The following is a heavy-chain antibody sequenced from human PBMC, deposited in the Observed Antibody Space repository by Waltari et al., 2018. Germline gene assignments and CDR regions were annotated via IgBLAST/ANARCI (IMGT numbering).Heavy chain of an antibody. J-gene: IGHJ2*01. Sequence: QLQLQESGPGLVKPSETLSLTCTVSGASISSSSYYWGWIRQPPGKGLEWIGSIYYSGRTYYNPSLKSRVTISVDTSKNQFSLKLSSVTAADTAVYYCARDTRRQIAARSYWYFDLWGRGTLVTVSS. V-gene: IGHV4-39*07. D-gene: IGHD6-6*01. CDR1: GASISSSSYY. CDR2: IYYSGRT. CDR3: ARDTRRQIAARSYWYFDL.